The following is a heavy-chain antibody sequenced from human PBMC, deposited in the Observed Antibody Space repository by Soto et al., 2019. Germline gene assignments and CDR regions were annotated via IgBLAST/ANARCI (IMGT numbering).Heavy chain of an antibody. Sequence: PGGSLRLSCVASGFTFDTYALNWVRHAPGKGLEWVSAIGSSGSTYYADSVKGRFTISRDTPKKTLYLQMDRLRVEDTAKYYCAKGFRSLEWYSLAPFDYWGQGALVTVSS. CDR3: AKGFRSLEWYSLAPFDY. J-gene: IGHJ4*02. V-gene: IGHV3-23*01. D-gene: IGHD3-3*01. CDR2: IGSSGST. CDR1: GFTFDTYA.